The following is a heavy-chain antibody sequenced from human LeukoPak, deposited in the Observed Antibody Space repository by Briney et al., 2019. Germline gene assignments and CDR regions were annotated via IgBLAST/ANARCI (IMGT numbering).Heavy chain of an antibody. V-gene: IGHV1-2*02. D-gene: IGHD6-13*01. CDR3: ARDIAPSGSWWLDS. CDR2: IDCKSGDT. CDR1: GYTFTDYF. J-gene: IGHJ5*01. Sequence: ASVKVSCKASGYTFTDYFIHWVRQAPGQEHEWMGWIDCKSGDTNFAQKFQGRVTMTRDTSTRTDYMDLFRLMSDDTATYYCARDIAPSGSWWLDSWGQGTLVVVSS.